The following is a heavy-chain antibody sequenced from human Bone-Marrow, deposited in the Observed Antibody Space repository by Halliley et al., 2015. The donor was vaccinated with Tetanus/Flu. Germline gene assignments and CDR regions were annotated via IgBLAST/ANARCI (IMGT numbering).Heavy chain of an antibody. Sequence: SLRLSCAPSGFKFSNFGIHWVRQAPGKGLEWVALINYDGSKKYYADAVKGRFTISRDTPKNTVTLQMNSLRGEDTALYYCARSGPYGSGKDYGMDVWGQGTRVIVSS. CDR1: GFKFSNFG. CDR2: INYDGSKK. J-gene: IGHJ6*02. CDR3: ARSGPYGSGKDYGMDV. V-gene: IGHV3-33*01. D-gene: IGHD3-10*01.